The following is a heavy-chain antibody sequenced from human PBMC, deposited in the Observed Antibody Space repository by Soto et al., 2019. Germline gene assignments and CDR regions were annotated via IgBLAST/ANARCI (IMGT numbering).Heavy chain of an antibody. CDR1: GYTFTGYY. Sequence: QVQLVQSGAEVKKPGASVKVSCKASGYTFTGYYMHWVRQAPGQGLEWMGWINPNSGGTNYAQKFQGWVTMTRDTXITXAYMELSRLRSDDTAVYYCARSTAVAARYYYGMDVWGQGTTVTVSS. CDR3: ARSTAVAARYYYGMDV. J-gene: IGHJ6*02. CDR2: INPNSGGT. D-gene: IGHD6-19*01. V-gene: IGHV1-2*04.